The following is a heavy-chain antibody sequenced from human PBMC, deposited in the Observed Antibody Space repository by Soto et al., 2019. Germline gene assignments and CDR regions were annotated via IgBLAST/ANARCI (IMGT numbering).Heavy chain of an antibody. Sequence: GGSLRLSCAASGFTFSSYAMSWVRQAPGKGLEWVSAISGSGGSTYYADSVKGRFTISRDNSKNTLYLQMNSLRAEDTAVYYCARDIVVVPAAIYYYCGMDVWGQGTTVTVSS. CDR3: ARDIVVVPAAIYYYCGMDV. CDR2: ISGSGGST. D-gene: IGHD2-2*01. V-gene: IGHV3-23*01. CDR1: GFTFSSYA. J-gene: IGHJ6*02.